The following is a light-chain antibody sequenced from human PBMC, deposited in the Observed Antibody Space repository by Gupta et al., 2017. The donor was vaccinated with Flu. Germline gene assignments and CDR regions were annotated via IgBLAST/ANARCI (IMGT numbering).Light chain of an antibody. Sequence: SYELTQPPSVSVSPGETASIICSGDKLGEQYVCWYQQKPGQSPVLVIYQDTKRPPGIPERFSGSNSGKTATLTISETQAVDEADYYCQAWDGATAVLGGGTKMTVL. J-gene: IGLJ3*02. CDR2: QDT. CDR1: KLGEQY. CDR3: QAWDGATAV. V-gene: IGLV3-1*01.